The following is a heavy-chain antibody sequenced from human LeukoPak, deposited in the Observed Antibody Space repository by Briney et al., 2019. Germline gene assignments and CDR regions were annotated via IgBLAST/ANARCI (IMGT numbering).Heavy chain of an antibody. V-gene: IGHV4-34*01. CDR2: INDRGST. D-gene: IGHD4-23*01. CDR1: GGSFSGYS. CDR3: VRVDNGGNYFDY. J-gene: IGHJ4*02. Sequence: PSETLSLTCAVYGGSFSGYSWTWIRQSPGKGLEWIGQINDRGSTKYNPSLKSRVAISVDTSKNQFFLILNSVTAADTAVYYCVRVDNGGNYFDYWGQGTLVTVSS.